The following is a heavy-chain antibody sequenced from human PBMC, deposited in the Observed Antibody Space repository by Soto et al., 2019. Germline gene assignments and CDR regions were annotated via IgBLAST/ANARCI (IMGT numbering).Heavy chain of an antibody. CDR2: MYYGGNT. J-gene: IGHJ4*02. Sequence: PSETLSLTCTVSGGSISSTSYCWGWIRQPPGRGLEWIGSMYYGGNTYYNPSLKSRVTISVDTPKNQFSLKLSSVTAADTAVYYCARDPLYQLLTPHFDYWGQGTLVTVSS. D-gene: IGHD2-2*01. CDR3: ARDPLYQLLTPHFDY. CDR1: GGSISSTSYC. V-gene: IGHV4-39*02.